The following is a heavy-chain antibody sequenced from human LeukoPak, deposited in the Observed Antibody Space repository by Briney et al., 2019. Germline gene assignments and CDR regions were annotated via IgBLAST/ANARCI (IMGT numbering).Heavy chain of an antibody. D-gene: IGHD3-22*01. CDR1: GFNFFTYG. CDR2: IWYDGSNK. Sequence: QSGGSLRLSCAASGFNFFTYGMHWVRQAPGKGLEWVAVIWYDGSNKYYADSVKGRFTISRDNSKNTLYLQMNSLRAEDTAVYYCAKDIVYDSSTAQTFDYWGQGTLVTVSS. CDR3: AKDIVYDSSTAQTFDY. V-gene: IGHV3-33*06. J-gene: IGHJ4*02.